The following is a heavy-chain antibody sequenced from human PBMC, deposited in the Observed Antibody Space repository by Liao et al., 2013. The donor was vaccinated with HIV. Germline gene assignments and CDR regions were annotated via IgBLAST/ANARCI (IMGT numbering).Heavy chain of an antibody. V-gene: IGHV4-59*12. D-gene: IGHD1-26*01. J-gene: IGHJ2*01. Sequence: QVQLQESGPGLVKPSETLSLTCTVSSGSISSNYWSWIRQPPGRGLEWIGWISYSGSTSYNPSLKSRVTMSVDTSKNHFSLKLRSVTAADTAVYYCARDWGSIVGARWYFDLWGRGTLVTVSS. CDR1: SGSISSNY. CDR2: ISYSGST. CDR3: ARDWGSIVGARWYFDL.